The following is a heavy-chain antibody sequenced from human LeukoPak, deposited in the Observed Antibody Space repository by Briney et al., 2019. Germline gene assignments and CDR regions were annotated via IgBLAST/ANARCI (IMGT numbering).Heavy chain of an antibody. D-gene: IGHD6-19*01. J-gene: IGHJ4*02. V-gene: IGHV3-7*01. Sequence: GGSLRLSCAASGFTFRTYAMSWVRQAPGKGMEWVAIIEKDGSEILYVDSVKGRFTISRDNAKNSLYLQMNSLRAEDTAVYYCAAGAGWLIDWWGQGTLVTVSS. CDR3: AAGAGWLIDW. CDR1: GFTFRTYA. CDR2: IEKDGSEI.